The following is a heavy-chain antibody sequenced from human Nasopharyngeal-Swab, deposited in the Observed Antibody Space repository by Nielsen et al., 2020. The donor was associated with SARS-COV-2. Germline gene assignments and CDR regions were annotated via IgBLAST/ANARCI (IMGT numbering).Heavy chain of an antibody. CDR2: IGDKDHNYAT. Sequence: GESLKISCAASGFIFSASAIHWVRQASGKGLEWVGRIGDKDHNYATTYGASVQGRFTISRDDSKNTAFLQMHSLRAEDAAIYYCAKERFWNGPYDYWGQGTLLTVSS. J-gene: IGHJ4*02. D-gene: IGHD3-3*01. V-gene: IGHV3-73*01. CDR3: AKERFWNGPYDY. CDR1: GFIFSASA.